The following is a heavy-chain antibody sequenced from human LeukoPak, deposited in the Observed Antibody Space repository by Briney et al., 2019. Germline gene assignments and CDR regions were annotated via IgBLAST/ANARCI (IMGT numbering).Heavy chain of an antibody. Sequence: ETLSLTCAVYGGSFSGYYWSWIRQPPGKGLEWIGEINHSGSTNYNPSLKSRVTISVDTSKNQFSLKLSSVTAADTAVYYCARGKDSSGWYVFGYWGQGTLVTVSS. CDR2: INHSGST. J-gene: IGHJ4*02. CDR3: ARGKDSSGWYVFGY. D-gene: IGHD6-19*01. CDR1: GGSFSGYY. V-gene: IGHV4-34*01.